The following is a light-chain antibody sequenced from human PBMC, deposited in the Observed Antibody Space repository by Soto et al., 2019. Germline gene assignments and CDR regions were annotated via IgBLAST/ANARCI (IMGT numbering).Light chain of an antibody. CDR2: AAS. CDR1: QSISSY. Sequence: IQMPQSPSSLSASVGDRFTITCRSSQSISSYLNWYQQKPGKAPKLLIYAASSLQSGVPSRFSGSGSGTDFTLTISSLQPEDFATYYCQQSYSTPPITFGQGTRLEIK. J-gene: IGKJ5*01. V-gene: IGKV1-39*01. CDR3: QQSYSTPPIT.